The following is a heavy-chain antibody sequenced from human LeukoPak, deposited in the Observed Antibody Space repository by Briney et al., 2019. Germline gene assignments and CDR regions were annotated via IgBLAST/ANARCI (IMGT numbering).Heavy chain of an antibody. CDR1: GFTFSSYE. Sequence: GGSLRLSRAASGFTFSSYEMNWVRQAPGKGLEWVSYISTTGSSIYYADSVKGRFTISRDHVKNLLYLQMKSLRAEDTAVYYCARVQRGIAVALDYWGQGTLATVSS. CDR2: ISTTGSSI. J-gene: IGHJ4*02. CDR3: ARVQRGIAVALDY. V-gene: IGHV3-48*03. D-gene: IGHD6-19*01.